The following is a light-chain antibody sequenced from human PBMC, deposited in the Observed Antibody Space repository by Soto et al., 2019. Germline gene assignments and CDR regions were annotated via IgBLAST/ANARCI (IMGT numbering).Light chain of an antibody. CDR3: QSSDSSSVV. CDR2: DNK. J-gene: IGLJ2*01. Sequence: NFMLTQPHSVSESPGKTVTISCTRSGGRIANAYVQWYQQRPGSSPTTVLYDNKQRPSGVPDRFSGSIDSSSNSASLIISGLKTEDEADYYCQSSDSSSVVFGGGTKLTVL. V-gene: IGLV6-57*01. CDR1: GGRIANAY.